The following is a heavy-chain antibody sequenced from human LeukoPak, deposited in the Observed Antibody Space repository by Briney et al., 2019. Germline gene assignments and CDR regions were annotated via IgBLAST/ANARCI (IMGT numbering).Heavy chain of an antibody. D-gene: IGHD6-13*01. J-gene: IGHJ4*02. Sequence: WINPNSGGTNYAQKFQGRVTMTRDTSISTAYMELSRLRSDDTAVYYCARDPYSSSWYDYWGQGTLVTVSS. V-gene: IGHV1-2*02. CDR3: ARDPYSSSWYDY. CDR2: INPNSGGT.